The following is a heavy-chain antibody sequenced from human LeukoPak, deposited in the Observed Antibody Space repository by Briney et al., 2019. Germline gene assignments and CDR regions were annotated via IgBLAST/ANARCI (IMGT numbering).Heavy chain of an antibody. CDR3: ARPVAAAGTRDFDAFDI. D-gene: IGHD6-13*01. V-gene: IGHV4-59*01. Sequence: SETLSLTCTVSGGSISSYYWSWIRQPPGKGLEWIGYIYYSGSTNYNPSLKSRVTISVDTSKNQFSLKLSSVTAADTAVYYCARPVAAAGTRDFDAFDIWGQGTMVTVSS. CDR1: GGSISSYY. CDR2: IYYSGST. J-gene: IGHJ3*02.